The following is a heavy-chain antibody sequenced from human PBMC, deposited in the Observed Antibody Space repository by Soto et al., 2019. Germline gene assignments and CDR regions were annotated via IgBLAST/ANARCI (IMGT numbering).Heavy chain of an antibody. CDR1: GGSLKSGGYY. Sequence: SETLSLTCTVSGGSLKSGGYYWSWVRQHPGRGLEWIGYIYYTGRTYYNPSLESRLTFSVDTSKNQFSLRLSSVTAADTAVYYCTRQRSDSYYYGLDVWGQGTTVT. J-gene: IGHJ6*02. CDR2: IYYTGRT. V-gene: IGHV4-31*02. CDR3: TRQRSDSYYYGLDV.